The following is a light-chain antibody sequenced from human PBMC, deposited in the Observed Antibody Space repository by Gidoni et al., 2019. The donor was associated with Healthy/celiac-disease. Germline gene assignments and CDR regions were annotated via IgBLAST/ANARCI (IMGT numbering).Light chain of an antibody. CDR1: QSISSY. V-gene: IGKV1-39*01. Sequence: DIQMTHSPSSLSASVGDRVTITCRASQSISSYLNWYQQKPGKAPKLLIYAASSLQSGVPSRFSGSGSGTDFTLTISSLQPEDFATYYCQQSYSTANTFXXXTKLEIK. J-gene: IGKJ2*01. CDR3: QQSYSTANT. CDR2: AAS.